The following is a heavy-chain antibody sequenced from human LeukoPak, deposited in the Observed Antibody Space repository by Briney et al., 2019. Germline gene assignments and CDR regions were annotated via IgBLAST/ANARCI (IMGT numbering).Heavy chain of an antibody. V-gene: IGHV3-23*01. CDR1: GFTFSSYA. D-gene: IGHD3-22*01. CDR3: AKGSYYDSSGSFYFDY. CDR2: ISGSGDNT. J-gene: IGHJ4*02. Sequence: GGSLRLSCVASGFTFSSYAMSWVRQAPGKGLEWVSGISGSGDNTYYADSVKGRFTISRDNSKNTLYVQVNSLGTEDTAAYYRAKGSYYDSSGSFYFDYWGQGTLVTVSS.